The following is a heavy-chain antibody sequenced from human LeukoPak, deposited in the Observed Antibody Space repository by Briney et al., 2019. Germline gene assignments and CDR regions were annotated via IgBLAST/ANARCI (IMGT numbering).Heavy chain of an antibody. J-gene: IGHJ4*02. D-gene: IGHD3-22*01. CDR3: AKDPYYYDSSGYYYEGGYFDY. CDR2: ISYDGSNK. Sequence: PGRSLRLSCAASGFTFSSYAMHWVRQAPGKGLEWVAVISYDGSNKYYADSVKGRFTISRDNSKNTLYLQMNSLRAEDTAVYYCAKDPYYYDSSGYYYEGGYFDYWGQGTLVTVSS. V-gene: IGHV3-30*01. CDR1: GFTFSSYA.